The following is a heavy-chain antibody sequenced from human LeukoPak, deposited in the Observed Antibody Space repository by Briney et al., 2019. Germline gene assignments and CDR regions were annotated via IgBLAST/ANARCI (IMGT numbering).Heavy chain of an antibody. CDR3: ARDPPDY. J-gene: IGHJ4*02. CDR1: GFTLSSYW. CDR2: KKQDGREK. Sequence: GPSLRLSRAPSGFTLSSYWMSWVRQAPGGGLGWVANKKQDGREKNNVDSVKGGFSISRDNAKNSLYLQMNSLRAEDTAVYFCARDPPDYWGQGTLVTVSS. V-gene: IGHV3-7*01.